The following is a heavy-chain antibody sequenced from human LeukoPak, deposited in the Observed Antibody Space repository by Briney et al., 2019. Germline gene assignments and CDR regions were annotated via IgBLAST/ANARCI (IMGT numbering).Heavy chain of an antibody. CDR2: IYPGDSDT. CDR3: ANGLKPYYFDY. Sequence: GESLKISCKGSGYRFTTYWFAWARQMPGKGLEWMGIIYPGDSDTRYSPSFQGQVTISADKSISTAYLQWSSLKASDTAMYYCANGLKPYYFDYWGQGTLVTVSS. CDR1: GYRFTTYW. J-gene: IGHJ4*02. D-gene: IGHD3-16*01. V-gene: IGHV5-51*01.